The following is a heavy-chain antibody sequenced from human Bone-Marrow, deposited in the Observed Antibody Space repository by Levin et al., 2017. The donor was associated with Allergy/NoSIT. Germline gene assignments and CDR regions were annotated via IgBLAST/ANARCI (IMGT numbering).Heavy chain of an antibody. CDR2: IPSDGSTK. Sequence: PGGSLRLSCAASGFTFSSHTLHWVRQAPGKGLEWVAVIPSDGSTKSYGNSVKGRFTIARDSSNNTLWLQMNSLRPEDTAVYFCAREQSGSFFLGHYGLDLWGQGTTVTVSS. D-gene: IGHD1-26*01. CDR3: AREQSGSFFLGHYGLDL. CDR1: GFTFSSHT. V-gene: IGHV3-30*04. J-gene: IGHJ6*02.